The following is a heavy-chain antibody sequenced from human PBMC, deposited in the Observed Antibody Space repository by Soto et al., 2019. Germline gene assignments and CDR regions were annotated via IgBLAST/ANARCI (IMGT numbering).Heavy chain of an antibody. CDR2: ISGYKGNT. Sequence: GASVKVSCKASGYTFTNFGISWVRQAPGQGPEWMGWISGYKGNTYYAQKLQGRVTMTTDTSTSTAYMELRSLRSDDTAVYYCARDLVYCGGDCFRDVFYLWSQRSMVTVSS. J-gene: IGHJ3*01. CDR1: GYTFTNFG. V-gene: IGHV1-18*01. D-gene: IGHD2-21*01. CDR3: ARDLVYCGGDCFRDVFYL.